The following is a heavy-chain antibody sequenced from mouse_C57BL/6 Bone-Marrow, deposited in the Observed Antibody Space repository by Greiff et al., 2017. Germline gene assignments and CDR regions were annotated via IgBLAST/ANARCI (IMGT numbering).Heavy chain of an antibody. J-gene: IGHJ3*01. Sequence: VQLKESGAELARPGASVKLSCKASGYTFTSYGISWVKQRTGQGLEWIGEIYPRSGNTYYNEKFKGKATLTADKSSSTAYMELRSLTSEDSAVYFCARWGVSAWFAYWGQGTLVTVSA. V-gene: IGHV1-81*01. CDR3: ARWGVSAWFAY. CDR1: GYTFTSYG. CDR2: IYPRSGNT.